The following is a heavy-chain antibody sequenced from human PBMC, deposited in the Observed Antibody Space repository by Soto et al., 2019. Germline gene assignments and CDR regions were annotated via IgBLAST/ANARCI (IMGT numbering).Heavy chain of an antibody. V-gene: IGHV3-30*18. D-gene: IGHD6-19*01. CDR2: ISYDESNR. Sequence: GGSLRLSCAASGFTFSNYGMHWVRQAPGKGLEWVAVISYDESNRYYADSVKGRFTISRDNSKNTLYLQMNSLRAEDTAVYYCAKEYSGYYYYYYMGVWGKGTTVTVSS. J-gene: IGHJ6*03. CDR3: AKEYSGYYYYYYMGV. CDR1: GFTFSNYG.